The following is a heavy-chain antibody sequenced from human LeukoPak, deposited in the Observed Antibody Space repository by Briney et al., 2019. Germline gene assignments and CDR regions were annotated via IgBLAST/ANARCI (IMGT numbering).Heavy chain of an antibody. CDR3: ARDQGVATMRVMDV. Sequence: GGSLRLSCAASGFTFSSYNMNWVRQAPGKGLEWVSSISSSSSYIYYADSVKGRFTISRDNAKNSLYLQMNSLRAEDTAVYYCARDQGVATMRVMDVWGKGTTVTVSS. D-gene: IGHD5-12*01. CDR1: GFTFSSYN. CDR2: ISSSSSYI. V-gene: IGHV3-21*01. J-gene: IGHJ6*03.